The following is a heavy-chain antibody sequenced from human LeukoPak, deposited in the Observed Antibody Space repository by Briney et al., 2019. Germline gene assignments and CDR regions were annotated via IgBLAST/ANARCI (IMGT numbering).Heavy chain of an antibody. CDR2: INHNGETI. D-gene: IGHD3-3*01. CDR1: GFTFGSYV. J-gene: IGHJ5*02. V-gene: IGHV3-23*01. Sequence: GGFLRLSCAASGFTFGSYVMSWVRQAPGKGLEWISYINHNGETIYYADSVKGRFTISRDNSKNTLYLQMNSLRAEDTAVYYCAKDLDTWSGYPNWFDPWGQGTLVTVSS. CDR3: AKDLDTWSGYPNWFDP.